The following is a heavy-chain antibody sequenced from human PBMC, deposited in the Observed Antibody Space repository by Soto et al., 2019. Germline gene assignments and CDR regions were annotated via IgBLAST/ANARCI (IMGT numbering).Heavy chain of an antibody. CDR1: GYSISSAYY. D-gene: IGHD5-12*01. CDR2: IYHSGST. Sequence: PSETLSLTCAVSGYSISSAYYCGWIRQPPGKGLEWIGSIYHSGSTYYNPSLKSRVTISVDTSKNQFSLKLTSVTAADTALYYCARANSGYDWENCFDSWGQGTLVTVSS. CDR3: ARANSGYDWENCFDS. V-gene: IGHV4-38-2*01. J-gene: IGHJ5*01.